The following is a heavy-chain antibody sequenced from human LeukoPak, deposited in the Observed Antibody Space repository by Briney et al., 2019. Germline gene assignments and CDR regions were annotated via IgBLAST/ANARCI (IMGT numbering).Heavy chain of an antibody. D-gene: IGHD5-12*01. CDR3: ARDWGPADIVATINYFDY. CDR1: GYTFTSYY. J-gene: IGHJ4*02. CDR2: INPSGGST. V-gene: IGHV1-46*01. Sequence: ASVKVSCKASGYTFTSYYMHWVRQAPGQGLEWMGIINPSGGSTSYAQKSQGRVTMTRDMSTSTVYMELSSLRSEDTAVYYCARDWGPADIVATINYFDYWGQGTLVTVSS.